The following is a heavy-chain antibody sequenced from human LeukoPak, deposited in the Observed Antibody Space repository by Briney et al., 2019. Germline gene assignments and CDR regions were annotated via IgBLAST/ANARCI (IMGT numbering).Heavy chain of an antibody. J-gene: IGHJ4*02. V-gene: IGHV4-39*01. Sequence: SETLSLTCTVSGGSISSRSYFWGWIRQPPGKGLEWIGSISYKGNTYFNPSLKSRVTISVDTSKNQFSLKLSSVTAADTAVYYCARHGGTNYFDYWGQGTLVTVSS. CDR2: ISYKGNT. CDR1: GGSISSRSYF. CDR3: ARHGGTNYFDY. D-gene: IGHD2-2*01.